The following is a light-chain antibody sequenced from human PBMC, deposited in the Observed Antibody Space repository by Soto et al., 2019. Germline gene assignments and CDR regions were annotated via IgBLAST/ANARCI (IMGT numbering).Light chain of an antibody. J-gene: IGKJ2*01. CDR2: GAS. Sequence: EVVLTQSPATLSLSPGDRATLSCRASQSVSSNLAWYQQKPGQSPRLLIYGASTRATGVPPRFSGSRSGTEFTLTISAVQSEDFAVYYCQPYYNWPPYTFGQGTKLDFK. CDR3: QPYYNWPPYT. CDR1: QSVSSN. V-gene: IGKV3-15*01.